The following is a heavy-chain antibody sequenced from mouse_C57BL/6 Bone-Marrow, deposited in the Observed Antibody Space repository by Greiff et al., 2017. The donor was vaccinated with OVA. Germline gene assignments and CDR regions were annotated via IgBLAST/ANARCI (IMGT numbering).Heavy chain of an antibody. V-gene: IGHV1-81*01. D-gene: IGHD1-1*01. Sequence: QVQLQQSGAELARPGASVKLSCKASGYTFTSYGISWVKQRTGQGLEWIGEIYPRSGNTYYNEKFKGKATLTADKSTSTAYMEISSLTSEDTAVYFGAREAVVGELRYFDVWGTGTTVTVSS. CDR2: IYPRSGNT. CDR1: GYTFTSYG. CDR3: AREAVVGELRYFDV. J-gene: IGHJ1*03.